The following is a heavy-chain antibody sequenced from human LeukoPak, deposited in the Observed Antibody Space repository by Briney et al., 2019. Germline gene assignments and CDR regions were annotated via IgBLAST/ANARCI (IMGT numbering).Heavy chain of an antibody. Sequence: SETLSLTCIVSGGSIRSGSYYWGWIRQPPGKGLEWIGSVYYSESTYYNASLKSRVTISVDTSKNQFSLKLTSVTAADTAVYYCARLLPQYCNGGGCYSGFDPWGQGTLVTVSS. D-gene: IGHD2-15*01. CDR2: VYYSEST. J-gene: IGHJ5*02. V-gene: IGHV4-39*01. CDR1: GGSIRSGSYY. CDR3: ARLLPQYCNGGGCYSGFDP.